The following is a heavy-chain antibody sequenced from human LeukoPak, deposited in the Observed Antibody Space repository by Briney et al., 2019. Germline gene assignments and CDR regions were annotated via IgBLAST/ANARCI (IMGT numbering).Heavy chain of an antibody. CDR2: IKEDGSER. J-gene: IGHJ4*02. Sequence: GGSLRLSCAASGFTFSTYWMNWVRQAPGKGLEWVAKIKEDGSERFYVDSVRGRFTISRDNAKNSLYLQMNTLRAEDTAVYYCAREGSGLDYWGQRTLVTVSS. V-gene: IGHV3-7*03. CDR3: AREGSGLDY. CDR1: GFTFSTYW. D-gene: IGHD2-15*01.